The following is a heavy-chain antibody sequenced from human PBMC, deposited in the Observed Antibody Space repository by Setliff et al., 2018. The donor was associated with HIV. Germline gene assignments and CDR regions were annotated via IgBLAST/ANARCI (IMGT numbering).Heavy chain of an antibody. Sequence: SVKVSCKASGYSFTDYFMHWVRQAPGQGLEWMGGIIPIFGTANYAQKFQGRVTITADESTSTAYMELSSLRSEDTAVYYCARNTDVDSVYRPFHIWGQGTMVTVSS. D-gene: IGHD1-26*01. CDR1: GYSFTDYF. CDR3: ARNTDVDSVYRPFHI. V-gene: IGHV1-69*13. CDR2: IIPIFGTA. J-gene: IGHJ3*02.